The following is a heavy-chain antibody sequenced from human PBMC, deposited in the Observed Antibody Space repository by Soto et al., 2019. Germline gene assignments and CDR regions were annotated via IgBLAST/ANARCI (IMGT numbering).Heavy chain of an antibody. CDR3: AVTRPYYIFFDY. Sequence: GGSLRLSCAASGFTFSDYYMSWIRQAPGKGLEWVSYISSSSSYTNYADSVKGRFTISRDNAKNSLYLQMNSLRAEDTAVYYCAVTRPYYIFFDYWGQGTLVPVSS. D-gene: IGHD3-10*01. J-gene: IGHJ4*02. CDR2: ISSSSSYT. CDR1: GFTFSDYY. V-gene: IGHV3-11*06.